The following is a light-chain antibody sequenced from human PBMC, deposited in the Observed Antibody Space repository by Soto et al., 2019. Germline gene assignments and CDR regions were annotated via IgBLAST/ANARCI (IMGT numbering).Light chain of an antibody. Sequence: EIVLTQSPATLSVSPGDRVTLSCRASQSVDINLAWYQQKAGQAPRLLVYGASTKATDMPGRFSGRGSGTDFTLTISRLEPEDFVVFYCYQYGSTPPTFGQGTKVDI. CDR1: QSVDIN. J-gene: IGKJ1*01. V-gene: IGKV3-20*01. CDR3: YQYGSTPPT. CDR2: GAS.